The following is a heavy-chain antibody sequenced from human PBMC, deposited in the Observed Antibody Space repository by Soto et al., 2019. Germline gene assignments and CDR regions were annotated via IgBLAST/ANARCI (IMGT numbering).Heavy chain of an antibody. CDR3: ARGYSYGFPGYAFDI. J-gene: IGHJ3*02. Sequence: PSETLSLTCSVTGGSISSAGYSWSWIRQPPGKGLEWIGYIYHSGSTYYNPSLKSRVTISVDRSKNQFSLKLSSVTAADTAVYYCARGYSYGFPGYAFDIWGQGTMVT. D-gene: IGHD5-18*01. CDR2: IYHSGST. CDR1: GGSISSAGYS. V-gene: IGHV4-30-2*01.